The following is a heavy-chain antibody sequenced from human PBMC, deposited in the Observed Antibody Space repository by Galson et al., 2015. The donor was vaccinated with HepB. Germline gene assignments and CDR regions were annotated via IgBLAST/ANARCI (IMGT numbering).Heavy chain of an antibody. CDR3: AKEGGPRGSFHI. J-gene: IGHJ3*02. Sequence: SLRLSCAASGFIFSDYGMHWVRQSPAKGLQGVAFVRVDGSNRFYPDSVNGRFIISRDNSKGTLYLQINSLRPDDTAVYYCAKEGGPRGSFHIWGQGTLVTVSS. D-gene: IGHD6-25*01. CDR1: GFIFSDYG. CDR2: VRVDGSNR. V-gene: IGHV3-30*02.